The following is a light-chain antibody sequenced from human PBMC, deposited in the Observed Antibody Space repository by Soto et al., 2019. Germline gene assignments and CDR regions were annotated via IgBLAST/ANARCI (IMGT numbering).Light chain of an antibody. CDR3: SSYTNKDTLL. CDR2: DVT. V-gene: IGLV2-14*03. Sequence: QSVLTQPASVSGSPGQSITISCTGTSSGVGGYDHVSWYQQHPGKAPKLIIYDVTVRPSGISPRFSGSKSDNTASLAVSGLQPEDEADYYCSSYTNKDTLLFGGGTKLTVL. CDR1: SSGVGGYDH. J-gene: IGLJ3*02.